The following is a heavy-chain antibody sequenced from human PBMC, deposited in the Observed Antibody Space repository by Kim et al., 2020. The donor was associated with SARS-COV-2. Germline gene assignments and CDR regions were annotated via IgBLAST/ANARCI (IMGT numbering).Heavy chain of an antibody. J-gene: IGHJ6*03. CDR1: GRTFSSYA. CDR2: IIPIFGTA. D-gene: IGHD3-10*01. Sequence: SVKVSCKASGRTFSSYAISWVRQAPGQGLERMGGIIPIFGTANYAQKFQGRVTITADESTSTAYMELSSLRSEDTAVYYCARGQDYYGSGSYYTGYYYYYMDVWGKGTTVTVSS. V-gene: IGHV1-69*13. CDR3: ARGQDYYGSGSYYTGYYYYYMDV.